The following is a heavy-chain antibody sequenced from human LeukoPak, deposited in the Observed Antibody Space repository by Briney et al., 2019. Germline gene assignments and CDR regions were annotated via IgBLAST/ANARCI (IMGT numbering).Heavy chain of an antibody. Sequence: GASVKVSCKASGYTFTGYYMHWVRQAPGQGLEWMGWINPNSGGTNYAQKFQGRVTMTRDTSISTAYMELSRLRSNDTAVYYCARVEDRITTAFDIWGQGTMVTVSS. J-gene: IGHJ3*02. CDR1: GYTFTGYY. CDR3: ARVEDRITTAFDI. D-gene: IGHD3-10*01. CDR2: INPNSGGT. V-gene: IGHV1-2*02.